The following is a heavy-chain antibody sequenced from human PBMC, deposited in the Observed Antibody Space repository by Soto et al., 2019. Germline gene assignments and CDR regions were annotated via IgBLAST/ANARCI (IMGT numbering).Heavy chain of an antibody. J-gene: IGHJ6*02. V-gene: IGHV4-34*01. D-gene: IGHD3-10*01. CDR2: VNHSGST. CDR1: GGSFSGYY. CDR3: ARKYLPYYGSGSPYGMDV. Sequence: QVQLQQWGAGLLKPSETLSLTCGVYGGSFSGYYLSWIRQPPGKGLEWIGEVNHSGSTNYNPSLKSRVTISVDTSKNQFSLKLSSVTAADTALYYCARKYLPYYGSGSPYGMDVWGQGTTVTVSS.